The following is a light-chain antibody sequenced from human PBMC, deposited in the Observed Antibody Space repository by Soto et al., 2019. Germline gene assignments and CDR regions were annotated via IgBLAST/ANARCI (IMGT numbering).Light chain of an antibody. CDR1: SSDVGNYNY. CDR2: EFN. J-gene: IGLJ2*01. Sequence: QSVLTQPPSASGSPGQSVTISCTGTSSDVGNYNYVSWYQQHPGKAPKLVIYEFNKRPSGVPDRFSGSQSGNTASLTVSGLQAEDEADYFCRAYAGSNDFVVFGGGTKLTVL. CDR3: RAYAGSNDFVV. V-gene: IGLV2-8*01.